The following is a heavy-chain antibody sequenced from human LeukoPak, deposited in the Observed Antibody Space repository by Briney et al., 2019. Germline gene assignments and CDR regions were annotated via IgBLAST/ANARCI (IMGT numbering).Heavy chain of an antibody. Sequence: PSETLSLTCAVSGYSISSGYYWGWIRQPPGKGLEWIGSIYHSGSTYYNPSLKSRVTISVGTSKNQFSLKLSSVTAADTAVYYCARNDYVWGSYRYPNWFDPWGQGTLVTVSS. CDR2: IYHSGST. D-gene: IGHD3-16*02. CDR3: ARNDYVWGSYRYPNWFDP. V-gene: IGHV4-38-2*01. J-gene: IGHJ5*02. CDR1: GYSISSGYY.